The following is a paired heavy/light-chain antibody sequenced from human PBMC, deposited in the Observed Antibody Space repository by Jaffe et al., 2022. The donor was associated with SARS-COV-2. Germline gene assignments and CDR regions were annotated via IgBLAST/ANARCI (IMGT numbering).Heavy chain of an antibody. CDR1: GFTFSDYY. D-gene: IGHD3-22*01. J-gene: IGHJ4*02. V-gene: IGHV3-11*01. CDR2: ISSSGSTI. CDR3: ASMYYYDSSGYSFDY. Sequence: QVQLVESGGGLVKPGGSLRLSCAASGFTFSDYYMSWIRQAPGKGLEWVSYISSSGSTIYYADSVKGRFTISRDNAKNSLYLQMNSLRAEDTAVYYCASMYYYDSSGYSFDYWGQGTLVTVSS.
Light chain of an antibody. CDR3: MQALQTPRGFT. J-gene: IGKJ3*01. Sequence: DIVMTQSPLSLPVTPGEPASISCRSSQSLLHSNGYNYLDWYLQKPGQSPQLLIYLGSNRASGVPDRFSGSGSGTDFTLKISRVEAEDVGVYYCMQALQTPRGFTFGPGTKVDIK. CDR1: QSLLHSNGYNY. V-gene: IGKV2-28*01. CDR2: LGS.